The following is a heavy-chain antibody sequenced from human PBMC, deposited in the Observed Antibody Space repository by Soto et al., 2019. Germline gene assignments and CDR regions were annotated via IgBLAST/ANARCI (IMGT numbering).Heavy chain of an antibody. CDR2: IGAYRGNT. Sequence: QVQLVQSGAEVRKPGASVKVSCTASGYTYVNFDITWVRQAPGQGLEWMGWIGAYRGNTHYAQNFQGRVTMTTNTSTSTAYMEVRSLRSDDTAIYYCARGSSGWFYFDYWGQGTLVTVSS. V-gene: IGHV1-18*01. D-gene: IGHD6-19*01. J-gene: IGHJ4*02. CDR1: GYTYVNFD. CDR3: ARGSSGWFYFDY.